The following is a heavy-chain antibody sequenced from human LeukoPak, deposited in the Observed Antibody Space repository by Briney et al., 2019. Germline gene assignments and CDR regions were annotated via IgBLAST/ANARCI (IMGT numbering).Heavy chain of an antibody. CDR1: GGSFSGYY. CDR2: NNHSGNT. D-gene: IGHD2-15*01. J-gene: IGHJ5*02. Sequence: SETLSLTCAVYGGSFSGYYWSWIRQAPGKGLEWIGENNHSGNTNYNAPLKSRVTISVDMSKNQFSLKLSSVTAADTAVYYCVTEPGYCTGGRCYGGWFDPWGQGTLVTVSS. CDR3: VTEPGYCTGGRCYGGWFDP. V-gene: IGHV4-34*01.